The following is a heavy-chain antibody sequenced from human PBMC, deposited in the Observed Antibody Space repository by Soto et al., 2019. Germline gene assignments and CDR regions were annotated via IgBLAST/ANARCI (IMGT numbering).Heavy chain of an antibody. V-gene: IGHV1-69*01. CDR1: GGTFSSYA. CDR2: IIPIFGTV. CDR3: ASDSHPPALSGDIMRWDV. D-gene: IGHD2-15*01. Sequence: QVQLVQSGAEVKKPGSSVKVSCKASGGTFSSYAVSWVRQAPGQGLEWMGGIIPIFGTVIYAQQFQGGVTITADESTTTAYMGQRSLRFEDTAVYYCASDSHPPALSGDIMRWDVWGQGTTVTVSS. J-gene: IGHJ6*02.